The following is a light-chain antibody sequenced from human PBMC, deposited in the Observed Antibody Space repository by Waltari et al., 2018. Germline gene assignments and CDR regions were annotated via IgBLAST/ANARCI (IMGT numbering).Light chain of an antibody. CDR3: MQSLQAPCT. J-gene: IGKJ2*02. V-gene: IGKV2-28*01. Sequence: EIVMTPSPLSLPITPGEPASISCRSSQSLLHSNGYNCLDWYLQKPGQSPQFLIYLGSIRAAGVPDRFSGSGSGTEFTLNISKVEAEDVAVYYCMQSLQAPCTFGQGTKLEIE. CDR1: QSLLHSNGYNC. CDR2: LGS.